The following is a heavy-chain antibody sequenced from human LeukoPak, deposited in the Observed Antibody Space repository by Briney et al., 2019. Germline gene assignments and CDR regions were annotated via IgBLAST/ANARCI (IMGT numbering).Heavy chain of an antibody. CDR3: ARAKYGGNSPWYYYYGMDV. D-gene: IGHD4-23*01. V-gene: IGHV4-34*01. J-gene: IGHJ6*02. CDR1: GGSFSGYY. Sequence: SETLSLTCAVYGGSFSGYYWSWIRQPPGKGLEWIGEINHSGSTNYNPSLKSRVTISVDTSKNQFSLKLSSVTAADTAVYYWARAKYGGNSPWYYYYGMDVWGQGTTVTVSS. CDR2: INHSGST.